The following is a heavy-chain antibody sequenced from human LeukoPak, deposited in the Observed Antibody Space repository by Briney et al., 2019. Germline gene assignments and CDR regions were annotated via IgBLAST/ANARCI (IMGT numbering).Heavy chain of an antibody. CDR3: AKVGFRGDCSDGSCYPFGY. V-gene: IGHV3-23*01. CDR1: GFTFSNYA. Sequence: PGGSLRLSCAASGFTFSNYAMSWVRQAPGKGLEWVSLISGSGGNTYYADSVKGRFTISRDNSKNTLYLQMSSLRAEDTALYYCAKVGFRGDCSDGSCYPFGYWGQGTLVTVSS. J-gene: IGHJ4*02. CDR2: ISGSGGNT. D-gene: IGHD2-15*01.